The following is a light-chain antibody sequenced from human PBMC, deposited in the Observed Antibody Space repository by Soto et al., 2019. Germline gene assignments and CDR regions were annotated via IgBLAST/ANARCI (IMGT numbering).Light chain of an antibody. CDR2: DAS. Sequence: DIQMTQSPSTLSASVGDTVTITCRASRGLTGWLAWYQQKPGRAPNLLIYDASSLKRGVPSRFRGTGSRTEFTLTITSLQHDDFATYSFQQYKSYPWTFGQGTKLDI. J-gene: IGKJ1*01. CDR1: RGLTGW. V-gene: IGKV1-5*01. CDR3: QQYKSYPWT.